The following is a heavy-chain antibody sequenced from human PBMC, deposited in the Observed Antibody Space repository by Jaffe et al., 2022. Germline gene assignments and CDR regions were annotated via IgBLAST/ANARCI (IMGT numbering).Heavy chain of an antibody. CDR2: IYTSGST. J-gene: IGHJ5*02. CDR1: GGSISSGSYY. D-gene: IGHD2-2*01. CDR3: AADSHCSSTSCYDLAWFDP. V-gene: IGHV4-61*02. Sequence: QVQLQESGPGLVKPSQTLSLTCTVSGGSISSGSYYWSWIRQPAGKGLEWIGRIYTSGSTNYNPSLKSRVTISVDTSKNQFSLKLSSVTAADTAVYYCAADSHCSSTSCYDLAWFDPWGQGTLVTVSS.